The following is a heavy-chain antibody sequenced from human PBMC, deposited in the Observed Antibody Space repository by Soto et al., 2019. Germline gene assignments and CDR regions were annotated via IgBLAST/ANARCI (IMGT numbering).Heavy chain of an antibody. J-gene: IGHJ4*02. V-gene: IGHV1-8*01. CDR3: ARAPRNWGFDF. CDR1: GYTFTNYD. D-gene: IGHD7-27*01. Sequence: QVQLVQSGAEVKKPGASVKVSCKASGYTFTNYDINWVRQTTGQGPEWLGWMNPNSGDTGYAQKFQGRVTMTRNAAISTAYMELSSLTVEDTAIYSCARAPRNWGFDFWGQGTLVTVSS. CDR2: MNPNSGDT.